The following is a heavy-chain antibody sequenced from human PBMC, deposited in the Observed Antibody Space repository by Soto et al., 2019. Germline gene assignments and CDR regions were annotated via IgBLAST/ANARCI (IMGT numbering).Heavy chain of an antibody. V-gene: IGHV4-30-2*01. CDR3: VRGTYSSDWFDP. CDR1: GGSIISGGYS. CDR2: IYHSGST. D-gene: IGHD6-25*01. J-gene: IGHJ5*02. Sequence: QLQLQESGSGLVKPSQTLSLTCAVSGGSIISGGYSWSWLRQPPGRGLEWIGYIYHSGSTSYNPSLRSRVTISVDKSKNQFSLNLSSVTAADTAVYYCVRGTYSSDWFDPWGQGTLVTVSS.